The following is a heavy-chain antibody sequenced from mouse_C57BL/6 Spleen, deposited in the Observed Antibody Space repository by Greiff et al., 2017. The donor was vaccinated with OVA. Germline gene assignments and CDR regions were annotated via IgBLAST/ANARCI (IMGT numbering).Heavy chain of an antibody. CDR3: AVTTVVARWYFDV. V-gene: IGHV14-3*01. D-gene: IGHD1-1*01. Sequence: EVQLQQSVAELVRPGASVKLSCTASGFNIKNTYMHWVKQRPEQGLEWIGRIDPANGNTKYAPKFPGKATITADTASNTAYLHLSSLTSEDTAIYCCAVTTVVARWYFDVWGTGTTVTVSS. J-gene: IGHJ1*03. CDR2: IDPANGNT. CDR1: GFNIKNTY.